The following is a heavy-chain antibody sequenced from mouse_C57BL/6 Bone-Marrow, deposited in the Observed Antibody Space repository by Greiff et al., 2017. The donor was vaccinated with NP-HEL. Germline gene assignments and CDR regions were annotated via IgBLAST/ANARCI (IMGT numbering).Heavy chain of an antibody. V-gene: IGHV1-69*01. Sequence: VQLQQSGAELVMPGASVKLSCKASGYTFTSYWMHWVKQRPGQGLEWIGEIDPSDSYTNYNQKFKGKSTLTVDKSSSTAYMQLSSLTSEDSAVYYCARGVLAAWFAYWGQGTLVTVSA. CDR1: GYTFTSYW. CDR3: ARGVLAAWFAY. J-gene: IGHJ3*01. D-gene: IGHD4-1*01. CDR2: IDPSDSYT.